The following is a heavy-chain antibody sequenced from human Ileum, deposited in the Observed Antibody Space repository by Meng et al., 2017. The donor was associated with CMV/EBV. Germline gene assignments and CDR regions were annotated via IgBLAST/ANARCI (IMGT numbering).Heavy chain of an antibody. Sequence: GGSLRLSCAASGFTFSSYGMHWVRQAPGKGLVWVEFIRHDGSDTYYADSVKGRFTVSSDNSKNTLYLQMNSLRAEDTAVYYSANVFRSGGETDYWGQGTLVTVSS. D-gene: IGHD3-16*01. CDR1: GFTFSSYG. CDR3: ANVFRSGGETDY. V-gene: IGHV3-30*02. CDR2: IRHDGSDT. J-gene: IGHJ4*02.